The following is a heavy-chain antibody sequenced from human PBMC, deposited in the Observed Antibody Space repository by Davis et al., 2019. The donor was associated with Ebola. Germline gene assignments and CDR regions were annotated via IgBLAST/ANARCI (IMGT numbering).Heavy chain of an antibody. CDR2: INPSGGST. Sequence: ASVKVSCKASGYTFTSYYMHWVRQAPGQGFEWMGIINPSGGSTSYAQKFQGRVTMTRDTSTSTVYMELSSLRSEDTAVYYCAREDIVVVVAATGGPGYYGMDVWGKGTTVTVSS. CDR1: GYTFTSYY. J-gene: IGHJ6*04. D-gene: IGHD2-15*01. CDR3: AREDIVVVVAATGGPGYYGMDV. V-gene: IGHV1-46*01.